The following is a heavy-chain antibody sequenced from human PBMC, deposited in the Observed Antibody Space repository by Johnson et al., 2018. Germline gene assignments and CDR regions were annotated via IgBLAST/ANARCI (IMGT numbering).Heavy chain of an antibody. CDR3: AKEAVTTGRYYYYYGMDV. D-gene: IGHD4-17*01. CDR1: GFTFSSYG. CDR2: IWYDGSNK. J-gene: IGHJ6*02. Sequence: VQLVESGGGVVQXGRSLGLSCAASGFTFSSYGMHWVRQAPGKGLEWVAVIWYDGSNKYYADSVKGRFTISRDNSKNTLYLQMNSLRAEDTAVYYCAKEAVTTGRYYYYYGMDVWGQGTTVTVSS. V-gene: IGHV3-33*06.